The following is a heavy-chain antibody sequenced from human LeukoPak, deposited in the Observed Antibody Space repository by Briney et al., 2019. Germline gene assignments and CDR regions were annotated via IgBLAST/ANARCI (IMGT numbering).Heavy chain of an antibody. V-gene: IGHV1-8*01. J-gene: IGHJ4*02. Sequence: GASVKVSCKASGYTFTSYDINWVRQATGQGLEWMGWMNPNSGNTGYAQKFQGRVTMTRNTSISTAYMELSSLRSEDTAVYYCAREANYYGSGSYYLFFDYWGQGTLVTVSS. D-gene: IGHD3-10*01. CDR1: GYTFTSYD. CDR3: AREANYYGSGSYYLFFDY. CDR2: MNPNSGNT.